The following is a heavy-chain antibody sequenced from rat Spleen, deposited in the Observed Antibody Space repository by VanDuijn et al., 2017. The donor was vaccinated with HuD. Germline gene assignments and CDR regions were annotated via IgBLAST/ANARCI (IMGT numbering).Heavy chain of an antibody. J-gene: IGHJ3*01. Sequence: EVQLVESGGGLVQPGRSLKLSCAGSVFSFSSFGLAWVRQTPTKGLEWVASISKSGGAPYYRDSVKGRFTISRDNAKGTLYLQMDSLRSEDTATYYCTTYYYDGTYYLHWFAYWGQGTLVTVTS. CDR2: ISKSGGAP. CDR1: VFSFSSFG. V-gene: IGHV5S13*01. D-gene: IGHD1-12*02. CDR3: TTYYYDGTYYLHWFAY.